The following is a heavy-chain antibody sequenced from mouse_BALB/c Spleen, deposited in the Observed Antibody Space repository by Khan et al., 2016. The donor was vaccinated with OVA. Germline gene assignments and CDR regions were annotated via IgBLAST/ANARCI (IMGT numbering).Heavy chain of an antibody. Sequence: QIQLVQSGPELKKPGETVKISCKASGYTFTNYGMNWVKQTPGQGLKWMGWINTYTGEPTYVDDFKGRFAFSLETSASTAYLQINNLKNEDTATYCCERPPYVSYVMVYWGQGTSVTVSS. D-gene: IGHD1-1*01. J-gene: IGHJ4*01. CDR2: INTYTGEP. V-gene: IGHV9-3-1*01. CDR3: ERPPYVSYVMVY. CDR1: GYTFTNYG.